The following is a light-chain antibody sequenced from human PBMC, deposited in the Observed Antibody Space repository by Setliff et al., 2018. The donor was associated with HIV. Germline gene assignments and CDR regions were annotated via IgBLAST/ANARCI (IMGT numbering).Light chain of an antibody. J-gene: IGLJ1*01. CDR2: DVS. Sequence: QSVLAQPCSVSGSPGQSVTISYTGTSSDVGGNNYVSWYQKHPGKATKLMIYDVSKRPSGVPDRFSGSKSGNKASLAISGLQAEDEADYYYCSYAGSYPYVFGTGTKAHRP. CDR3: CSYAGSYPYV. CDR1: SSDVGGNNY. V-gene: IGLV2-11*01.